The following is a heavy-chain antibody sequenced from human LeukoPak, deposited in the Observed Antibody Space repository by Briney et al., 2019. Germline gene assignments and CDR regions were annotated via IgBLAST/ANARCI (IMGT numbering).Heavy chain of an antibody. D-gene: IGHD2-15*01. CDR1: GFTFSSYG. V-gene: IGHV3-30*03. Sequence: GGSLRLSCAASGFTFSSYGMHWVRQAPGKGLEWVAVISYDGSNKYYADSVKGRFTISRDNSKNTLYLQMSSLRAEDTAVYYCASRGFCSGASCYIVDAFDIWGQGTMVTVSS. CDR3: ASRGFCSGASCYIVDAFDI. CDR2: ISYDGSNK. J-gene: IGHJ3*02.